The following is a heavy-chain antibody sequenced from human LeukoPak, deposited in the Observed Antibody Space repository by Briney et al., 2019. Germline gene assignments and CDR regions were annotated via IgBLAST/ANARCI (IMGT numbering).Heavy chain of an antibody. V-gene: IGHV5-51*01. D-gene: IGHD6-13*01. CDR3: ARLRGDSSSSFLNNWFDP. J-gene: IGHJ5*02. CDR2: IYPGDSDT. CDR1: GYSFTSYW. Sequence: GESLQISCKGSGYSFTSYWIGWVRQMPGKGLEWMGIIYPGDSDTRYSPSFQGQVTISADKSISTAYLQWSSLKASDTAMYYCARLRGDSSSSFLNNWFDPWGQGTLVTVSS.